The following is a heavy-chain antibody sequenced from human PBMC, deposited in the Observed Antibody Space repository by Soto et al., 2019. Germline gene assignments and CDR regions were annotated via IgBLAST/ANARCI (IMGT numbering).Heavy chain of an antibody. D-gene: IGHD4-17*01. Sequence: SETLSLTCTVSGGYITNYYWSWTRQPPGKGLEWIGYIFYSGNTNYNPSLRSRVTISVDTSKNQFSLRLSSVTAADTAVYYCARDSGYGDPFDYWGQGTLVTVS. CDR3: ARDSGYGDPFDY. CDR2: IFYSGNT. V-gene: IGHV4-59*01. J-gene: IGHJ4*02. CDR1: GGYITNYY.